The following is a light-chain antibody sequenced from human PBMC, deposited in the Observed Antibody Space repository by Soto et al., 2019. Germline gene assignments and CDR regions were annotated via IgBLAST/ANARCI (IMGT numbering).Light chain of an antibody. J-gene: IGKJ1*01. Sequence: DIQLPQCPSFLSASVGDRVTITGRASQNIDNWLARYQQKPGNAPKLLINHASNLESGVPPRFSGSGSGTEFILTISSLQPDDSATYYCQQYHNYRTFGQGSNVDIK. CDR3: QQYHNYRT. CDR2: HAS. V-gene: IGKV1-5*01. CDR1: QNIDNW.